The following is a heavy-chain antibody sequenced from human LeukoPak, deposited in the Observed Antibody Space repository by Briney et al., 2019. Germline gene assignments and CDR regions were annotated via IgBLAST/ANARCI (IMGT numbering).Heavy chain of an antibody. J-gene: IGHJ5*01. D-gene: IGHD3-3*01. CDR2: LSSSGSTK. CDR3: ARGYNDYDFWFES. Sequence: PGGSLRLSCGTSGFTFSSYSMNWVRQAPGEGLEWVSFLSSSGSTKYYADSVKGRFTISRDNAKNSLYLQMNSLRAEDTAVYYCARGYNDYDFWFESWGQGTPVTVSS. V-gene: IGHV3-48*01. CDR1: GFTFSSYS.